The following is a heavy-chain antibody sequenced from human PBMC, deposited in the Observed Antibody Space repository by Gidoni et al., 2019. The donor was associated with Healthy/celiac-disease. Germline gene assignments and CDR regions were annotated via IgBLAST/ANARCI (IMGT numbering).Heavy chain of an antibody. CDR2: SFTNDEK. CDR3: ERMVGATRDFDY. CDR1: GFSLGNARIG. J-gene: IGHJ4*02. D-gene: IGHD1-26*01. V-gene: IGHV2-26*01. Sequence: QVTLKASSPVLVKPHETLTLTCTVSGFSLGNARIGVSWISQPPGKALEWLAHSFTNDEKSYSTSLKIRLTSSKDTSKSQVVLNMTNRDPVDTATYSCERMVGATRDFDYWGQGTLVTVSS.